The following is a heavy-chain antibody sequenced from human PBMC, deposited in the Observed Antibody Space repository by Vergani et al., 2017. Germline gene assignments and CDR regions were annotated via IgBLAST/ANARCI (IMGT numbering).Heavy chain of an antibody. CDR3: ARTGTWLTGDSSGGVDY. V-gene: IGHV1-18*01. D-gene: IGHD1-7*01. Sequence: QVQLVQSGAEVKKPGASVKVSCKASGYTFTSYGISWVRQAPGQGLEWMAWISAYNGNTNYAQNLQGRVTMTTDTSTSTAYMVLRSLRPDNTAVYYCARTGTWLTGDSSGGVDYWGQRTLVTVSA. J-gene: IGHJ4*02. CDR1: GYTFTSYG. CDR2: ISAYNGNT.